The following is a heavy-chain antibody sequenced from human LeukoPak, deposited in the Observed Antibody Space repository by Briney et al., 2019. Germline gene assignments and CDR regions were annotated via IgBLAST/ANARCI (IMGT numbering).Heavy chain of an antibody. D-gene: IGHD3-3*01. V-gene: IGHV3-9*01. Sequence: PGGSLRLSCAASGFTFDDYAMHWVRQAPGKGLEWVSGISWNRGSIGYADSVKGRFTISRDNAKNSLYLQMNCLRAEDTALYYCAKGGFLEWLLPFDYWGQGTLVTVSS. CDR2: ISWNRGSI. CDR1: GFTFDDYA. CDR3: AKGGFLEWLLPFDY. J-gene: IGHJ4*02.